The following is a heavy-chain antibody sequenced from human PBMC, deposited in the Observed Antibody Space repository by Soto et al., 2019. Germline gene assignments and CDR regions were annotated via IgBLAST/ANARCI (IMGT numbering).Heavy chain of an antibody. CDR2: INPSGGST. V-gene: IGHV1-46*01. Sequence: QVLLVQSGAEVKKPGASVKVSCKASGYTFTSYYMHWVRQAPGQGLEWMGIINPSGGSTSYAQKFQGRVPMTRDTSTSTVYMELSSLRSEDTAVYYCARDYVLAARWDPNNNWFDPWCQGTLVTVSS. CDR1: GYTFTSYY. D-gene: IGHD6-6*01. J-gene: IGHJ5*02. CDR3: ARDYVLAARWDPNNNWFDP.